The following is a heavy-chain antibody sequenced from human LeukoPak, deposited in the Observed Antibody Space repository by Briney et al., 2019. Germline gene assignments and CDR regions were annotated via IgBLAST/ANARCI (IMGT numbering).Heavy chain of an antibody. CDR3: ARDRGVTMVRGVISRRNWFDP. J-gene: IGHJ5*02. V-gene: IGHV4-4*07. Sequence: KPSETLSLTCTVSGGSISSYYWSWIRQPAGKGLEWIGRIYTSGSTNYNPSLKSRVTMSVDTSKNQFSLKLSSVTAADTAVYYCARDRGVTMVRGVISRRNWFDPWGQGTLVTVSS. D-gene: IGHD3-10*01. CDR1: GGSISSYY. CDR2: IYTSGST.